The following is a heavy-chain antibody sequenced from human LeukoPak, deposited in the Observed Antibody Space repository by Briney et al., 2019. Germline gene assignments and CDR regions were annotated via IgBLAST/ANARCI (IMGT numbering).Heavy chain of an antibody. J-gene: IGHJ4*02. CDR3: ARPRPHGYYFDL. Sequence: PGGSLTLSCAASGFTFDDYGMSWVRQAPAKGPEGVSGINWSGVNTGYAHSLKDRFTISRDNAKNSLYLQMNNLSVEDTALYYCARPRPHGYYFDLWGEGTLVTVSS. D-gene: IGHD6-25*01. V-gene: IGHV3-20*04. CDR2: INWSGVNT. CDR1: GFTFDDYG.